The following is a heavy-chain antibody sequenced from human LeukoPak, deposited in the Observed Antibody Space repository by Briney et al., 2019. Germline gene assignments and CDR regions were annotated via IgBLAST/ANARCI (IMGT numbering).Heavy chain of an antibody. J-gene: IGHJ4*02. V-gene: IGHV1-2*02. D-gene: IGHD3-22*01. CDR1: GYTFTGYY. CDR3: AREGYYYDSSGFFFLYY. Sequence: ASVKVSCKASGYTFTGYYIHWVRQAPGQGLEWMGWINPNSGGTNYAQKFQGRVTMTRDTSISTAYMELSRLRPDDTAVYYCAREGYYYDSSGFFFLYYWGQGTLVTVSS. CDR2: INPNSGGT.